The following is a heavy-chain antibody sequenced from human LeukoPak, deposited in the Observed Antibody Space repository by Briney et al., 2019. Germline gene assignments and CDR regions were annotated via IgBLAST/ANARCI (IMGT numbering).Heavy chain of an antibody. CDR2: INASGGNT. V-gene: IGHV3-23*01. J-gene: IGHJ5*02. D-gene: IGHD6-19*01. Sequence: PGGSLRLSCAASGFAFNFYAMTWVRQAPGKRLQWVSIINASGGNTYYAESVRGRFTISRDNSKDTLYLQLNSLTAEDTAIYYCAKPISGGLAVSADWFDPWGQGTLVAVSS. CDR3: AKPISGGLAVSADWFDP. CDR1: GFAFNFYA.